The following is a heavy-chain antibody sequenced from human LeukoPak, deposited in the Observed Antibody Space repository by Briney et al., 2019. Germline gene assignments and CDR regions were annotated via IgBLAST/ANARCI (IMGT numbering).Heavy chain of an antibody. CDR3: AREARFSYYYDSSGSNNFDY. J-gene: IGHJ4*02. CDR2: INHSGST. CDR1: GGSFTDYY. V-gene: IGHV4-34*01. Sequence: SETLSLTCAVSGGSFTDYYWSWIRQPPGKGLEWIGEINHSGSTNYNPSLKSRVTISVDTSKNQFSLKLSSVTAADTAVYYCAREARFSYYYDSSGSNNFDYWGQGTLVTVSS. D-gene: IGHD3-22*01.